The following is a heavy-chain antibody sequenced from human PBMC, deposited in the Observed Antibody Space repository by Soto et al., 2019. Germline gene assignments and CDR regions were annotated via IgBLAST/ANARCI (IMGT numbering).Heavy chain of an antibody. CDR3: ARPYIWGSFPPARPFDY. CDR1: GFTFSSSV. CDR2: ITGTGDTT. J-gene: IGHJ4*02. V-gene: IGHV3-23*01. Sequence: GGSLRLSCAASGFTFSSSVMAWVRQAPGKGLDWVSAITGTGDTTSYSASVKGRFTISRDNSKNTLYLQMNSLRAEDTAVYYCARPYIWGSFPPARPFDYWGQGTLVTVSS. D-gene: IGHD3-16*01.